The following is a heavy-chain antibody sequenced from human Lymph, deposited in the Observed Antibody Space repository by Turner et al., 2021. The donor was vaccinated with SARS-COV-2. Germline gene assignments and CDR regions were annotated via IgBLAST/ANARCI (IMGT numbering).Heavy chain of an antibody. CDR1: GYTFNSYD. CDR2: MNPNSVNT. CDR3: ARAAQLTVWFDP. D-gene: IGHD3-9*01. V-gene: IGHV1-8*01. Sequence: VQLVHAGAEVRRPGASVKVSCKASGYTFNSYDINWVRQATGQGLECMGEMNPNSVNTGYAQKFQGRVTMTRKTPISTDYLALSSLRSEETAVNYCARAAQLTVWFDPWGQGTLVTVSS. J-gene: IGHJ5*02.